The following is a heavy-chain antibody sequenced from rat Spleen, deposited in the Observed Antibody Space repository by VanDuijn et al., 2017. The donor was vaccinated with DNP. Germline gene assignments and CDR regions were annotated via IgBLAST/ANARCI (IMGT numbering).Heavy chain of an antibody. CDR1: GFNFNDYW. Sequence: EVKLIESGGGLVQPGGSLKLSCAASGFNFNDYWMGWVRQAPGKGLEWIGDINKDTNTIHYSPSLKDKFTMSRDNTQDTLYLQMSKVGSEDTAIYYCARGPNYGGYSDFLDYWGQGVMVTVSS. V-gene: IGHV4-2*01. J-gene: IGHJ2*01. CDR3: ARGPNYGGYSDFLDY. D-gene: IGHD1-11*01. CDR2: INKDTNTI.